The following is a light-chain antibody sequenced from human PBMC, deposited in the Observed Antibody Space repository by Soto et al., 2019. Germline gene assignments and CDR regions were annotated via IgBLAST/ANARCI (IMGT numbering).Light chain of an antibody. J-gene: IGLJ2*01. V-gene: IGLV2-14*01. CDR1: TSDVGAYNY. CDR3: SSYSSISYVI. Sequence: QSVLTQPASVSGSPGQSITISCTGTTSDVGAYNYVSWYQQPPGEAPRLMIYDVSYRPSGVSNRFSGSKSGNTASLTISGLRAEDEADYYCSSYSSISYVIFGGGTQLTVL. CDR2: DVS.